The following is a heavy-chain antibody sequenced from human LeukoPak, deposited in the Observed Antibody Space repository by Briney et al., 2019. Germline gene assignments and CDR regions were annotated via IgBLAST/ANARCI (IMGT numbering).Heavy chain of an antibody. CDR2: ISSSGGHI. Sequence: GGSQRLSCAASGFTFSSYSMNWVRQAPGKGLEWVSSISSSGGHIYYADSLKGRLAISRDNAKNSLYLQMNGLRADDTAVYYCARDGFYYDSSAYYHPSGIDSWGQGTLVTVSS. CDR3: ARDGFYYDSSAYYHPSGIDS. CDR1: GFTFSSYS. V-gene: IGHV3-21*01. D-gene: IGHD3-22*01. J-gene: IGHJ4*02.